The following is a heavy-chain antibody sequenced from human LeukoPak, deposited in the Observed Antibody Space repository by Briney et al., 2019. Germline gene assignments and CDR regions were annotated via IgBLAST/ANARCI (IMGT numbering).Heavy chain of an antibody. CDR2: IYTSGST. V-gene: IGHV4-4*07. D-gene: IGHD2-21*02. CDR1: GGSISSYY. CDR3: ARGRRLVTYWYFDL. J-gene: IGHJ2*01. Sequence: SETLSLTCTVSGGSISSYYWSWIRQPAGKGLEWVRRIYTSGSTNYNPSLKSRVTMSVDTSKNQFSLKLSSVTAADTAVYYCARGRRLVTYWYFDLWGRGTLVTVSS.